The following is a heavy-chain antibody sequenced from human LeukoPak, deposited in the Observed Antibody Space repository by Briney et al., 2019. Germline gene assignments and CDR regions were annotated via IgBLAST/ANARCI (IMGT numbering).Heavy chain of an antibody. Sequence: SETLSLTCTVSGGSISSYHWSWIRQPAGKGLEWIGRIYTSGSTNYNPSLKSRVTMSVDTSKNQFSLKLSSVTAADTAVYYCARDGRDGYDFWSGYYRWGKGTTVTVSS. D-gene: IGHD3-3*01. J-gene: IGHJ6*04. CDR1: GGSISSYH. V-gene: IGHV4-4*07. CDR2: IYTSGST. CDR3: ARDGRDGYDFWSGYYR.